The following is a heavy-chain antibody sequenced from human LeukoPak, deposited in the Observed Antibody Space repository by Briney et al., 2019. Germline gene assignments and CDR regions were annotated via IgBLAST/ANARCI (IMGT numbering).Heavy chain of an antibody. J-gene: IGHJ4*02. CDR2: ISSTSSTI. D-gene: IGHD6-13*01. CDR3: AREMTGYSSSAIDY. V-gene: IGHV3-48*01. Sequence: GGSLRLPCAASGFTFSSYTMNWVRQAPGKGLEWISYISSTSSTIYYGDSVKGRFTISRDNAKNSLYLQMNSLRAEDTAVYYCAREMTGYSSSAIDYWGQGTLVTVSS. CDR1: GFTFSSYT.